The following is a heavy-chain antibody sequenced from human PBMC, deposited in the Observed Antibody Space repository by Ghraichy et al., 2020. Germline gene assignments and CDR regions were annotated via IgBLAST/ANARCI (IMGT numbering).Heavy chain of an antibody. D-gene: IGHD6-13*01. CDR1: GFTFGDYA. CDR2: IRSKAYGGTT. J-gene: IGHJ6*02. Sequence: GGSLRLSCTASGFTFGDYAMSWFRQAPGKGLEWVGFIRSKAYGGTTEYAASVKGRFTISRDDSKSIAYLQMNSLKTEDTAMYYCTRDSLAAAGKLPPYYYYGMDVWGQGTTVTVSS. V-gene: IGHV3-49*03. CDR3: TRDSLAAAGKLPPYYYYGMDV.